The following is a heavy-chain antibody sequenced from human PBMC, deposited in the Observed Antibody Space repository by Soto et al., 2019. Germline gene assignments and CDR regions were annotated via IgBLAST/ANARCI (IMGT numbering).Heavy chain of an antibody. J-gene: IGHJ4*02. D-gene: IGHD6-19*01. CDR1: GGSISNYY. V-gene: IGHV4-59*01. CDR2: VHYTGST. CDR3: ATVGYSSGRSYFDY. Sequence: PSETLSLTCSVSGGSISNYYWSWIRQPPGKRLEWIGFVHYTGSTSYNPSLESRVTISLDTSKNQFSLKLSSVTAADSAVYYCATVGYSSGRSYFDYWGQGTLVTVSS.